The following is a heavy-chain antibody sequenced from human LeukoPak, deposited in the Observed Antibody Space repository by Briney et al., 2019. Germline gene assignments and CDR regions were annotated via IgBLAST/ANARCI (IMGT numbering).Heavy chain of an antibody. CDR3: ARVALNTITKYGMDV. V-gene: IGHV1-46*01. Sequence: GASVKVSCKASGYTFTSYYMHWVRQAPGQGLEWMGIINPSGGSTSYAQKFQGRVTMTRDTSTSTVYMELSSLRSEDTAVYYCARVALNTITKYGMDVWGQGTTVTVSS. CDR1: GYTFTSYY. J-gene: IGHJ6*02. CDR2: INPSGGST. D-gene: IGHD3-3*01.